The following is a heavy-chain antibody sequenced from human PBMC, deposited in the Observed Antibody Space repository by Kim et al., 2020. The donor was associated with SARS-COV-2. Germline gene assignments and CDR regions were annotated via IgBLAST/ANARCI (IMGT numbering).Heavy chain of an antibody. Sequence: SETLSLTCAVYGGSFSGYYWSWIRQPPGKGLEWIGEINHSGSTNYNPSLKSRVTISVDTSKNQFSLKLSSVTAADTAVYYCARGDREVLWFGERRQYNWFDPWGQGTLVTVSS. V-gene: IGHV4-34*01. CDR3: ARGDREVLWFGERRQYNWFDP. CDR1: GGSFSGYY. J-gene: IGHJ5*02. D-gene: IGHD3-10*01. CDR2: INHSGST.